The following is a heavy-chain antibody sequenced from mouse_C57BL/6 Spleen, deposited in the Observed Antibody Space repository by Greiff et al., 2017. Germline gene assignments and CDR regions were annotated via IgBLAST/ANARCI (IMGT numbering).Heavy chain of an antibody. CDR1: GYTFTSYW. CDR2: IDPSDSET. CDR3: ARSRYYGSPYAMDY. V-gene: IGHV1-52*01. Sequence: QVQLQQPGAELVRPGSSVKLSCKASGYTFTSYWMHWVKQRPIQGLEWIGNIDPSDSETHYNQKFKDKATLTVDKSSSAAYMQLSSLTSEGSAVYYCARSRYYGSPYAMDYWGQGTSVTVSS. J-gene: IGHJ4*01. D-gene: IGHD1-1*01.